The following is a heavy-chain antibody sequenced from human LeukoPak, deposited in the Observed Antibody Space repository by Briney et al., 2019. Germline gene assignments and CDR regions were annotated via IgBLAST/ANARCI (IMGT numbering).Heavy chain of an antibody. CDR2: IFYSGTT. CDR1: GGSISGSRHY. CDR3: ARLAGDYGANYFDY. Sequence: SETLSLTCTVSGGSISGSRHYWGWIRQPPEKGLEWIGTIFYSGTTYYNPSLKSRVTVSVDTSKNQFSLKLSSVTAADTAVYFCARLAGDYGANYFDYWGQGTLATVSS. J-gene: IGHJ4*02. V-gene: IGHV4-39*01. D-gene: IGHD4-17*01.